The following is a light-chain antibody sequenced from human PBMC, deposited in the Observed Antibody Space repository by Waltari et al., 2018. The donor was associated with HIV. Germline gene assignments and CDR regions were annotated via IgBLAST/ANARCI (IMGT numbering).Light chain of an antibody. CDR1: QNIGNK. Sequence: EIVMTQSPVTLSVSPGERATLSCRASQNIGNKIVWYQRRPGQSPSLVIFATSVRATGIPTRFSGSGSGTDFALTITTLQPEDYGMYYCQQYNGSWTFGRGTRVE. CDR3: QQYNGSWT. J-gene: IGKJ1*01. V-gene: IGKV3D-15*03. CDR2: ATS.